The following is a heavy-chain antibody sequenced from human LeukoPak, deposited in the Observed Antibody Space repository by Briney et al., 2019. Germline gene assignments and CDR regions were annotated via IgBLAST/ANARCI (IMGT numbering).Heavy chain of an antibody. Sequence: SETLSLTCTVSGGSISSYYWGWIRQPPGKGLEWIGYIYYSGSTNYNPSLKSRVTISVDTSKNQFSLKLSSVTAADTGVYYCAREHYYGSAMNWVDPWGQGTLVTVSS. CDR1: GGSISSYY. V-gene: IGHV4-59*01. J-gene: IGHJ5*02. CDR2: IYYSGST. D-gene: IGHD3-10*01. CDR3: AREHYYGSAMNWVDP.